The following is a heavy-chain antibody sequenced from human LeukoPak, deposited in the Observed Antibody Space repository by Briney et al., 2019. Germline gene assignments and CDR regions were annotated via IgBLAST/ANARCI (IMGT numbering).Heavy chain of an antibody. Sequence: SQTLSLTCTVSGGSISSGAYYWSWIRQPPGKGLEWIGYIYHSGSTYYNPSLKSRVTISVDRSKNQFSLKLNSVTAADTAVHYCARAPIVGAPYSFDYWGQGTLVTVSS. CDR1: GGSISSGAYY. CDR3: ARAPIVGAPYSFDY. V-gene: IGHV4-30-2*01. D-gene: IGHD1-26*01. J-gene: IGHJ4*02. CDR2: IYHSGST.